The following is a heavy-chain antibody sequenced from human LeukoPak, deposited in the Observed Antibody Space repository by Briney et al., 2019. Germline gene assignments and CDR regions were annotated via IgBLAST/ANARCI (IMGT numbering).Heavy chain of an antibody. CDR1: GGSISSYY. V-gene: IGHV4-4*07. CDR2: IYTSGST. Sequence: SETLSLTCTVSGGSISSYYWSWIRQPAGKGLEWIGRIYTSGSTNYNPSLKSRVTMSVDTSKSQFSLKLSSVTAADTAVYYCARSGYYFNWFDPWGQGTLVTVSS. J-gene: IGHJ5*02. D-gene: IGHD3-22*01. CDR3: ARSGYYFNWFDP.